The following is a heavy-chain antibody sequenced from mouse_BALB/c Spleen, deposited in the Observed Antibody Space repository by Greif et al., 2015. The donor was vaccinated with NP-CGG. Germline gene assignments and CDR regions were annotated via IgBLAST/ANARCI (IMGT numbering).Heavy chain of an antibody. CDR3: ARHGLRRDAYAMDY. D-gene: IGHD2-2*01. Sequence: EVMLVESGGGLVQPGESLKLSCESNEYEFPSHDMSWVRKTPEKRLELVAAINSDGGSTYYPDTMERRFIISRDNTKKTLYLQMSSLRSGDTALYYCARHGLRRDAYAMDYWGQGTSVTVSS. CDR1: EYEFPSHD. V-gene: IGHV5-2*01. J-gene: IGHJ4*01. CDR2: INSDGGST.